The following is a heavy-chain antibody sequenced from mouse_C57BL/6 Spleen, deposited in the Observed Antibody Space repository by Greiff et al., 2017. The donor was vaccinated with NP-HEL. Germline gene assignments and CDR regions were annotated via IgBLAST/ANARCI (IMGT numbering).Heavy chain of an antibody. CDR1: GYTFTTYP. CDR3: ARADYGGAWFAY. D-gene: IGHD2-4*01. CDR2: FHPYNDDT. J-gene: IGHJ3*01. V-gene: IGHV1-47*01. Sequence: QVQLKESGAELVKPGASVKMSCKASGYTFTTYPIEWMKQNHGKSLEWIGNFHPYNDDTKYNEKFKGKATLTVEKSSSTVYLELSRLTSDDSAVYYCARADYGGAWFAYWGQGTLVTVSA.